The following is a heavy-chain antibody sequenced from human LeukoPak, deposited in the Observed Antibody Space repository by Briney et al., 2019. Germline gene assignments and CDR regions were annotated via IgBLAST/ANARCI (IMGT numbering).Heavy chain of an antibody. D-gene: IGHD3-3*01. CDR3: ARHTTIFGVAIIDI. CDR1: GYTFTDYY. Sequence: ASVKVSCKASGYTFTDYYMHWLRQAPGQGLEWMGWMHPDSGGTNYAQKFQGRVTMTRDTSISTAYMDLSSLRSDDTAVYYCARHTTIFGVAIIDIWGQGTTVTVSS. V-gene: IGHV1-2*02. J-gene: IGHJ3*02. CDR2: MHPDSGGT.